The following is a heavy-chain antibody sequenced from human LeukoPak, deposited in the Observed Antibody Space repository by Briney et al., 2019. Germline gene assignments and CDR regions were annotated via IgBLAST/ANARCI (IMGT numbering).Heavy chain of an antibody. D-gene: IGHD3-22*01. CDR1: GGSISSSGCY. V-gene: IGHV4-39*01. CDR2: IYYSGST. J-gene: IGHJ4*02. CDR3: ARQIHHSSGYYIDY. Sequence: SETLSLTCTVSGGSISSSGCYWGWVRQPPGKGLEWIGSIYYSGSTWYNPSLKSRVTISVDTSKNQFSLKLSSVTAADTAVYYCARQIHHSSGYYIDYWGQGTLGTVSA.